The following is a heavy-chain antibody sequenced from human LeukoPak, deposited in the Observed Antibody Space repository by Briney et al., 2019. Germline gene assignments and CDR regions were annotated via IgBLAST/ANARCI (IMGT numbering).Heavy chain of an antibody. CDR2: ISGSGGST. D-gene: IGHD3-22*01. CDR3: AKAVYPMKRKYYFDY. V-gene: IGHV3-23*01. Sequence: GGSLRLSCAASGFTFSSYAMSWVRQAPGKGLEWVSAISGSGGSTYYADSVKGRFTISRDNSKNTLYLQMNSLRAEDTAVYYCAKAVYPMKRKYYFDYWGQGTLVTVSS. J-gene: IGHJ4*02. CDR1: GFTFSSYA.